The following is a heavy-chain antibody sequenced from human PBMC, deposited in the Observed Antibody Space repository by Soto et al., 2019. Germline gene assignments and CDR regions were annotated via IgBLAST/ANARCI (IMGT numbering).Heavy chain of an antibody. J-gene: IGHJ4*02. CDR3: ARAVWRQSPPYFDY. CDR2: IYTSGST. D-gene: IGHD3-16*01. V-gene: IGHV4-30-4*01. Sequence: PSETLSLTCIIYGDFLNSVCYCWSWIRQSPGKGLEWIGHIYTSGSTYYNSSLKSRVSISIDTSKKQFSLELNSVTAADSAVYYCARAVWRQSPPYFDYWGQGTLVTVCS. CDR1: GDFLNSVCYC.